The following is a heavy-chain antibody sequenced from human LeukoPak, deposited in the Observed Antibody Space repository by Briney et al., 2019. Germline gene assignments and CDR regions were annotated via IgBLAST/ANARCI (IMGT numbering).Heavy chain of an antibody. J-gene: IGHJ5*02. Sequence: SETLSLTCTVSVGSISSYYWSWIRQPAGKGLEWIGRIYTSGSTNYNPSLKSRVTMSVDTSKNQFSLKLSSVTAADTAVYYCARGRSDITMVRGAPNWFDPWGQGTLVTVSS. CDR3: ARGRSDITMVRGAPNWFDP. D-gene: IGHD3-10*01. CDR2: IYTSGST. V-gene: IGHV4-4*07. CDR1: VGSISSYY.